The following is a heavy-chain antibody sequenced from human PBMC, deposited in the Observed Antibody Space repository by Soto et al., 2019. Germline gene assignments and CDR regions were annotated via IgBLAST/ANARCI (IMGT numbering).Heavy chain of an antibody. J-gene: IGHJ4*02. V-gene: IGHV3-64*01. CDR1: GFTFSSYA. D-gene: IGHD4-17*01. Sequence: GGSLRLSCAASGFTFSSYAMHWVRQAPGKGLEYVSAISSNGGSTYYANSVKGRFTISRDNSKNTLYLQMGSLRAEDMAVYYCARGPLTTVTPLYFDYWGQGTLVTVSS. CDR2: ISSNGGST. CDR3: ARGPLTTVTPLYFDY.